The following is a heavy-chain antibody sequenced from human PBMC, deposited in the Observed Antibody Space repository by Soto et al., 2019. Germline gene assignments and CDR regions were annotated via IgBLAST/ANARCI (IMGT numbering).Heavy chain of an antibody. CDR2: IIPIFGTA. Sequence: SVKVSCKASGGTFSSYAISWVRQAPGQGLEWMGGIIPIFGTANYAQKFQGRVTITADESTSTAYMELSSLRYEDTAVYYCARTTVVPDRGDYYYGMDVWGQGTTVTVSS. V-gene: IGHV1-69*13. CDR3: ARTTVVPDRGDYYYGMDV. CDR1: GGTFSSYA. D-gene: IGHD4-17*01. J-gene: IGHJ6*02.